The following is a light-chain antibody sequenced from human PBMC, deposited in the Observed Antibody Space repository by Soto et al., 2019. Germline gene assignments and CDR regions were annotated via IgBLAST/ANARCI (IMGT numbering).Light chain of an antibody. V-gene: IGKV3-20*01. Sequence: IVLTQSPGTLSLSPGERAALSCRASQNVSGTYLAWYQQKVGQAPRLLIYDTASRATGIPHRFSGSASRTDFTLTSSSLEPEDFVVYYCQHYGNSPRTFGQGTKLEIK. CDR2: DTA. CDR1: QNVSGTY. CDR3: QHYGNSPRT. J-gene: IGKJ2*01.